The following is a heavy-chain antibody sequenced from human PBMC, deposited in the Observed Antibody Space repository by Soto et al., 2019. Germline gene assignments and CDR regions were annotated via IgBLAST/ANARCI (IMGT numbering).Heavy chain of an antibody. D-gene: IGHD3-3*01. CDR1: GYTFTSYD. CDR3: ASPQRYYDFWSGYFIGDYYGMDV. V-gene: IGHV1-8*01. Sequence: ASVKVSCKASGYTFTSYDINWVRQATGQGLEWMGWMNPNSGNTGYAQKFQGRVTMTRNTSISTAYMGLSSLRSEDTAVYYCASPQRYYDFWSGYFIGDYYGMDVWGQGTTVTVSS. J-gene: IGHJ6*02. CDR2: MNPNSGNT.